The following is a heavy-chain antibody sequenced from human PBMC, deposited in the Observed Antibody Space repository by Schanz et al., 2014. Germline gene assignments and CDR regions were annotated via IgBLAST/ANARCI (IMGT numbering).Heavy chain of an antibody. D-gene: IGHD2-15*01. V-gene: IGHV3-23*01. CDR2: ISHSGGSK. Sequence: DVQLLESGGGLVQPGGSLRLSCAASGFTFNGYAMTWVRQAPGKGLEWVSSISHSGGSKYYADSVKGRFTISRDNSENTLYLQMNSLSADDTAVFYCAKGMGYCSGGTCYDYYYYGLDVWGQGTTVTVSS. CDR1: GFTFNGYA. CDR3: AKGMGYCSGGTCYDYYYYGLDV. J-gene: IGHJ6*02.